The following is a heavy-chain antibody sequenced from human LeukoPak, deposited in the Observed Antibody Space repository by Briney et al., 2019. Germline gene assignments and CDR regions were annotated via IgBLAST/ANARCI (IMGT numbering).Heavy chain of an antibody. V-gene: IGHV3-48*01. CDR1: RFTFSSYS. J-gene: IGHJ3*02. Sequence: PGGSLRLSCVASRFTFSSYSMNWVRQAPGKGLEWVSYIDSSSSTIYYADSVKGRFTISRDNDKNSLYLQMNSLRAEDTAVYYCARVAFDIWGQGTMVTVSS. CDR2: IDSSSSTI. CDR3: ARVAFDI.